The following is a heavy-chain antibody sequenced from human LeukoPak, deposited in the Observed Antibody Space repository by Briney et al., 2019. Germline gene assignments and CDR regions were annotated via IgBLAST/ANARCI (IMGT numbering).Heavy chain of an antibody. CDR3: AKDREDCSSTSCSDAFDI. Sequence: PGGSLRLSCAASGFTFSSYAMSWVRQAPGKGLEWVSAISGSGGSTYYADSVKGRFTISRDNSKNTLYLQMNSLRAEDTAVYYCAKDREDCSSTSCSDAFDIWGQGTMVTVSS. D-gene: IGHD2-2*01. CDR2: ISGSGGST. CDR1: GFTFSSYA. J-gene: IGHJ3*02. V-gene: IGHV3-23*01.